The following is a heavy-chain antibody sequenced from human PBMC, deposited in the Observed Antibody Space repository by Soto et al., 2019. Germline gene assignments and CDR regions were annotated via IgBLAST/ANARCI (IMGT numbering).Heavy chain of an antibody. CDR3: AKEGPGYDAFDI. CDR2: ISYDGSNK. CDR1: GFTFSSYG. V-gene: IGHV3-30*18. D-gene: IGHD3-9*01. Sequence: GGSLRLSCAASGFTFSSYGMHWVRQAPGKGLEWVAVISYDGSNKYYADSVKGRFTISRDNSKNTLYLQMNSLRAEDTAVYYCAKEGPGYDAFDIWGQGTMVT. J-gene: IGHJ3*02.